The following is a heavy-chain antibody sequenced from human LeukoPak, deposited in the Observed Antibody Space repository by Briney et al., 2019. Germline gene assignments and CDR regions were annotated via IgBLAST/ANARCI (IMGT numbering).Heavy chain of an antibody. CDR2: IYYSGST. J-gene: IGHJ4*02. CDR1: GGSISSYY. V-gene: IGHV4-59*01. D-gene: IGHD5-18*01. Sequence: SETLSLTCTVSGGSISSYYWSWIRQPPGKGLEWIGYIYYSGSTNYNPSLKSRVTISVDTSKNQFSLKLSSVTAADTAVYYCARSARGSYGYLRARRYLYYFDYWGQGTLVTVSS. CDR3: ARSARGSYGYLRARRYLYYFDY.